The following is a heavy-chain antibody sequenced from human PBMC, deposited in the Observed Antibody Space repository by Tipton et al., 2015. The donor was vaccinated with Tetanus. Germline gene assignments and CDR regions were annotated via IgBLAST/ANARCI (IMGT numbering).Heavy chain of an antibody. V-gene: IGHV4-39*01. J-gene: IGHJ4*02. CDR3: AKLFRVRARGITMVVVVPPGYFDY. CDR1: GASISNSSSY. D-gene: IGHD3-22*01. CDR2: IYFSGST. Sequence: LRLSCTVSGASISNSSSYWGWIRQSPGKGLEWIGNIYFSGSTYYNPSLKSRVTISVDTSKDQFPLRLNSVTAADTAVYYCAKLFRVRARGITMVVVVPPGYFDYWGQGTLVTVSS.